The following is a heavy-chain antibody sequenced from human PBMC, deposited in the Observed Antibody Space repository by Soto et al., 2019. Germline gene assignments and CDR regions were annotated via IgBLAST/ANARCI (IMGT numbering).Heavy chain of an antibody. CDR3: ARPSIAVAPNHYYYYYGMDV. V-gene: IGHV5-10-1*01. D-gene: IGHD6-19*01. CDR1: GYSFTSYW. Sequence: GESLKISCKGSGYSFTSYWISWVRQMPGKGLEWMGRIDPSDSYTNYSPSFQGHVTISADKSISTAYLQWSSLKASDTAMYYCARPSIAVAPNHYYYYYGMDVWGQGTTVTVSS. CDR2: IDPSDSYT. J-gene: IGHJ6*02.